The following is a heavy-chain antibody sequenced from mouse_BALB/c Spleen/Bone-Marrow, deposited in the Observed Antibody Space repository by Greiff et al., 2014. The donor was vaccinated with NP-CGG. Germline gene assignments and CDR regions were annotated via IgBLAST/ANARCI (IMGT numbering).Heavy chain of an antibody. D-gene: IGHD2-4*01. CDR1: GYSFTGYF. Sequence: VQLQQSGPELVKPGASVKISCKASGYSFTGYFMNWMKQSHGKSLEWIGRINPYNGDPFYNQKFKDKATLTVDKSSSTAHMELLSLTSEDSAVYYCGRGNYDYDSWFGYWGQGTLVTVSA. CDR3: GRGNYDYDSWFGY. V-gene: IGHV1-37*01. J-gene: IGHJ3*01. CDR2: INPYNGDP.